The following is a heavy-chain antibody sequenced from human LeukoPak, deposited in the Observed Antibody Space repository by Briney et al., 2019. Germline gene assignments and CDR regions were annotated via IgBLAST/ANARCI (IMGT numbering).Heavy chain of an antibody. CDR2: IYHSGST. CDR1: GGSISSGGYS. J-gene: IGHJ3*02. Sequence: PSQTLSLTCAVSGGSISSGGYSWSWIRQPPGKGLEWIGYIYHSGSTYYNPSPKSRVTISVDRSKNQFSLKLSSVTAADTAVYYCARVESYGDYADAFDIWGQGTMVTVSS. CDR3: ARVESYGDYADAFDI. D-gene: IGHD4-17*01. V-gene: IGHV4-30-2*01.